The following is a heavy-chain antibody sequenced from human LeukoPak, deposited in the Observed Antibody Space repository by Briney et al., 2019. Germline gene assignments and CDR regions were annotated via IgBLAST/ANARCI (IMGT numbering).Heavy chain of an antibody. D-gene: IGHD3-10*01. CDR1: GFTFSSYS. CDR2: ISSSGSTI. Sequence: QTGGSLRLSCAASGFTFSSYSMNWVRQAPGKGLEWVSYISSSGSTIYYADSVKGRFTISRDNAKNSLYLQMNSLRAEDTAVYYCARVGIGWFGELFWDVWGKGTTVTISS. J-gene: IGHJ6*01. V-gene: IGHV3-48*04. CDR3: ARVGIGWFGELFWDV.